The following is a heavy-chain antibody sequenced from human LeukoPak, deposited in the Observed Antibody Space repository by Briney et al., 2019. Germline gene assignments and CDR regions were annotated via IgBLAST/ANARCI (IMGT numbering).Heavy chain of an antibody. Sequence: PSETLSLTCTVSSDSISSNSFFWAWIRQPPGKGLEFIGTIFYHGNTYYNPTLKSRVTLSVDTSTNQFSLRLSSMTAADTAIYYCARHLRTSAWYDFWGQGTLVTVSS. J-gene: IGHJ4*02. D-gene: IGHD6-19*01. CDR1: SDSISSNSFF. CDR2: IFYHGNT. CDR3: ARHLRTSAWYDF. V-gene: IGHV4-39*01.